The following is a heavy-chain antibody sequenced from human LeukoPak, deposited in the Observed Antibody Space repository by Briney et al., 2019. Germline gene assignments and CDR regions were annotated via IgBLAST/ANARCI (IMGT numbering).Heavy chain of an antibody. V-gene: IGHV4-4*07. J-gene: IGHJ6*03. CDR1: GGSISSYY. CDR2: IYTSGST. CDR3: ARAGIAVAGSGVEYYYYMDV. Sequence: PSETLSLTCTVSGGSISSYYWSWIRQPAGKGLEWIGRIYTSGSTNYNPSLKSRVTMSVDTSKNQFSLKLSSVTAADTAVYYCARAGIAVAGSGVEYYYYMDVWGKGTTVTISS. D-gene: IGHD6-19*01.